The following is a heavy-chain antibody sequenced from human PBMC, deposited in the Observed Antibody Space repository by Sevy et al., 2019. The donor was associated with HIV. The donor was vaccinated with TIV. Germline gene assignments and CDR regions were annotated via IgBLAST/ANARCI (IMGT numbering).Heavy chain of an antibody. Sequence: ASVKVSCKASGYTLNNYGISWVRQAPGQGLEWIGWITAYKDNTNYAQNFQGRVTMTTDTSTSTAYMELRSLRSDDTAVYYCARVDPYYEFGDVWGQGTMVTVSS. CDR2: ITAYKDNT. V-gene: IGHV1-18*01. CDR1: GYTLNNYG. J-gene: IGHJ6*02. D-gene: IGHD3-3*01. CDR3: ARVDPYYEFGDV.